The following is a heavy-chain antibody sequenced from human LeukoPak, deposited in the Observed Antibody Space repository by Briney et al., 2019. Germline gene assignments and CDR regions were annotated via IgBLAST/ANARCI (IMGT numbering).Heavy chain of an antibody. CDR3: ARSTVASTRKVDY. Sequence: SETLSLTCAVSGYSISSGNWWGWIRQPPGKGLEWIGYIYYSGSTYYNPSVKCRVTMSVDTSKNQFSLKLSSVTAVDTALYYCARSTVASTRKVDYWGQGTLVTVSS. CDR1: GYSISSGNW. J-gene: IGHJ4*02. V-gene: IGHV4-28*01. CDR2: IYYSGST. D-gene: IGHD6-19*01.